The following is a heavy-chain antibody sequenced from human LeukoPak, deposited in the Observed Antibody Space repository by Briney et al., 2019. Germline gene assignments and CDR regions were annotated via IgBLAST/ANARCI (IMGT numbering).Heavy chain of an antibody. J-gene: IGHJ6*04. CDR1: GYTLTELS. D-gene: IGHD2-2*01. CDR3: ATTTLRYCSSTSCYDPRNYYGMDV. V-gene: IGHV1-24*01. CDR2: FDPEDGET. Sequence: GASVKVSCKVSGYTLTELSMHWVRQAPGKGLEWMGGFDPEDGETIYAQKFQGRVTMTEDISTDTAYMELSSLRSEDTAVYYCATTTLRYCSSTSCYDPRNYYGMDVWGKGTTVTVSS.